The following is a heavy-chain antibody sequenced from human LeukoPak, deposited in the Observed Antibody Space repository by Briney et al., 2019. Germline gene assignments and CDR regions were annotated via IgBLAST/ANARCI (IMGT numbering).Heavy chain of an antibody. V-gene: IGHV1-24*01. Sequence: ASVKVSCKVSGYTLTELSMHWVRQAPGKGLEWMGGFDLEDGETIYAQKFQGRVTMTEDTSTDTAYMELSSLRSEGTAVYYCATSGDSSGYYYRANYFDYWGQGTLVTVSS. J-gene: IGHJ4*02. CDR1: GYTLTELS. CDR2: FDLEDGET. D-gene: IGHD3-22*01. CDR3: ATSGDSSGYYYRANYFDY.